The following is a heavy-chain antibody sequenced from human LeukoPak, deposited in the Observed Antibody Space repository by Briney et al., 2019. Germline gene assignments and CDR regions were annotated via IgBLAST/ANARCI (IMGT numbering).Heavy chain of an antibody. J-gene: IGHJ5*02. D-gene: IGHD3-16*01. CDR2: IGGRGTSR. Sequence: PGGSLRLSCAASGFRFSDFTMTWVRQAPGKGPEWVSAIGGRGTSRYSKDMLYLQMNSLKVEDTATYYCGKEGGAWGQGTKVTVSS. V-gene: IGHV3-23*01. CDR1: GFRFSDFT. CDR3: GKEGGA.